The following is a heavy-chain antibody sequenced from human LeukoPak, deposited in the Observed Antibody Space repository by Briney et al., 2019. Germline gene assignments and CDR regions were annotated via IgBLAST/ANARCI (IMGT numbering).Heavy chain of an antibody. CDR2: IKQDGSEK. CDR1: GFTFSNYW. J-gene: IGHJ4*02. D-gene: IGHD1-14*01. CDR3: ARNQRRLDY. V-gene: IGHV3-7*01. Sequence: GGSLRLSCAASGFTFSNYWMTWVRQAPGKGLELVANIKQDGSEKYYVDSVKGRFTISRDNAKNSLYLQMNSLRAEDAAVYYCARNQRRLDYWGQGTLVTVSS.